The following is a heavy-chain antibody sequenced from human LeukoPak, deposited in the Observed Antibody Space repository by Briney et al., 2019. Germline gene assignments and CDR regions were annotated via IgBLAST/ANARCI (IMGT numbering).Heavy chain of an antibody. Sequence: GASVKVSCKASGYTFTSYAMHWVRQAPGQRLEWMGWINAGNGNTKYSQKFQGRVTITRDTSASTAYMELSSLRSEDTAVYYCARGLPAGYSSSWYYFDDWGQGTLVTVSS. J-gene: IGHJ4*02. CDR1: GYTFTSYA. D-gene: IGHD6-13*01. V-gene: IGHV1-3*01. CDR2: INAGNGNT. CDR3: ARGLPAGYSSSWYYFDD.